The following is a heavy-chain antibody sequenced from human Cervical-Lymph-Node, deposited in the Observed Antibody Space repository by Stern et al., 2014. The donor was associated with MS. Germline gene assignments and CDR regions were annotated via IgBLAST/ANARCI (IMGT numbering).Heavy chain of an antibody. CDR1: GGSISSTSYF. CDR3: ARERVFMDCGDDCYNWYFDL. D-gene: IGHD2-21*02. CDR2: IYSSGTS. J-gene: IGHJ2*01. Sequence: VQLVESGPGLVKPSQTLSLTCTVSGGSISSTSYFWTWIRQPAGKGLEWIGRIYSSGTSNYNPSLKSRVTISVDTSKHQFSLKLSSVTAADTAVYYCARERVFMDCGDDCYNWYFDLWGRGTLVTVSS. V-gene: IGHV4-61*02.